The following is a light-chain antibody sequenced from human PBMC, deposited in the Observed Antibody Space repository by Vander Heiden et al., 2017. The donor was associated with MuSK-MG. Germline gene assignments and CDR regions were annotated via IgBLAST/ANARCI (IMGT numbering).Light chain of an antibody. CDR3: RSYTSSSTPWV. J-gene: IGLJ3*02. V-gene: IGLV2-14*01. CDR2: EVS. Sequence: QSALTQPASGSGSPGQSITISCTGTSSDVGGYNYVSWYQQHPGKAPKLMIYEVSNRPSGVSNRFSGSKSGNTASLTISGLQAEDEADYYCRSYTSSSTPWVFGGGTKLTVL. CDR1: SSDVGGYNY.